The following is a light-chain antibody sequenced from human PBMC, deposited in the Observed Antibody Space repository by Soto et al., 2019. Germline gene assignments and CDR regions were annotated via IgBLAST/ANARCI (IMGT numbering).Light chain of an antibody. Sequence: AIRMTQSPSSFSASTGDRVTITCRASQGISSYLACYQQKPGKAPKLLIYAASTLQSGVPSRFSGSGSGTDFTLTISCLQSEDFAIYYCQQYYSYPHTFGQGTKVEIK. V-gene: IGKV1-8*01. CDR1: QGISSY. J-gene: IGKJ1*01. CDR2: AAS. CDR3: QQYYSYPHT.